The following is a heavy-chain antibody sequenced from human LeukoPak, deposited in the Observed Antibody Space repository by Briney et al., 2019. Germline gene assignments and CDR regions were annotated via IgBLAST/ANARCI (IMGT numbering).Heavy chain of an antibody. Sequence: GGSLRLSCAASGFTFSSYWMSWVRQAPGKGLEWVANIKQDGSEKYYVDSVKGRFTISRDNAKNSLYLQMSSLRAGDTAVYYCAKSITIFGVVMDFDYWGQGTLVTVSS. CDR3: AKSITIFGVVMDFDY. V-gene: IGHV3-7*01. CDR2: IKQDGSEK. CDR1: GFTFSSYW. J-gene: IGHJ4*02. D-gene: IGHD3-3*01.